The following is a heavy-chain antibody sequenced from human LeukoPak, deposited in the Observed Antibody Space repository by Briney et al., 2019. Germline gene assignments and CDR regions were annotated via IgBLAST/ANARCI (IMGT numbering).Heavy chain of an antibody. CDR2: ISSDGSST. D-gene: IGHD2-15*01. Sequence: GGSLRLSCAASGFSFGSYWMNWVRQAPGKGLVWVSRISSDGSSTNYADSVKGRFTISRDNAKNTLYLQMNSLRVEDTAVYYCARARRYCSGGSCYSNYYGMDVWGQGTTVTVSS. CDR1: GFSFGSYW. CDR3: ARARRYCSGGSCYSNYYGMDV. J-gene: IGHJ6*02. V-gene: IGHV3-74*01.